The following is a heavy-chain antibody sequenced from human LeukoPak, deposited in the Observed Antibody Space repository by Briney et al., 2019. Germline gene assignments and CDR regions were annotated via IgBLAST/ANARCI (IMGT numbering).Heavy chain of an antibody. V-gene: IGHV3-53*01. J-gene: IGHJ6*02. Sequence: GGSLRLSCAASGFTVSSNYMSWVRQAPGKGLEWVSVIYSGGSTYYSDSVKGRFTISRDNSKNTLYIQMNSLRAEDTAVYYCARVGGSSGYYLYYYYGMDVWGQGTTVTVSS. CDR2: IYSGGST. D-gene: IGHD3-22*01. CDR3: ARVGGSSGYYLYYYYGMDV. CDR1: GFTVSSNY.